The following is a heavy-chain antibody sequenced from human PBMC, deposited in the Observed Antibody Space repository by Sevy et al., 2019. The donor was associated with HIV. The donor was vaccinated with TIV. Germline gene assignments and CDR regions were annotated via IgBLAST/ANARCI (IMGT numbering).Heavy chain of an antibody. Sequence: GESLKISCAASGFTFSSYAMSWVRQAPGKGLEWVSAISGSGGSTYYADSVKGRFTISRDNSKNTLYLQMNSLRAEDTAVYYCARYSYGHRGAFDIWGQGTMVTVSS. J-gene: IGHJ3*02. V-gene: IGHV3-23*01. CDR1: GFTFSSYA. CDR3: ARYSYGHRGAFDI. CDR2: ISGSGGST. D-gene: IGHD5-18*01.